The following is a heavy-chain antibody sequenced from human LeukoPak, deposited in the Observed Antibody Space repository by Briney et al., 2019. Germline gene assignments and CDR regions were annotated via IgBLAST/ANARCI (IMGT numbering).Heavy chain of an antibody. CDR3: ARESSGWFFDY. CDR2: INPNSGGT. D-gene: IGHD6-19*01. CDR1: GYTFTGYY. Sequence: GASVKVSCKASGYTFTGYYMHWVRQAPGQGLEWMGWINPNSGGTNYAQKFQGWVTMTRDTSISTAYMELGRLRSDDTAVYYCARESSGWFFDYWGQGTLVTVSS. V-gene: IGHV1-2*04. J-gene: IGHJ4*02.